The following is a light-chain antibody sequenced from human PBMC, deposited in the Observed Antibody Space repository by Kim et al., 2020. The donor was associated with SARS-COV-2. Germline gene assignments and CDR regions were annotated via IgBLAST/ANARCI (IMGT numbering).Light chain of an antibody. Sequence: SSGERDTPSCTASQSVRYHVACYQQRPGQAPRLLIHSASARATGIPVRFTGSGSGTEFTLTISNLQSEDFAIYYCKKYNERPPWTFGQGTKVDIK. CDR3: KKYNERPPWT. CDR1: QSVRYH. CDR2: SAS. J-gene: IGKJ1*01. V-gene: IGKV3-15*01.